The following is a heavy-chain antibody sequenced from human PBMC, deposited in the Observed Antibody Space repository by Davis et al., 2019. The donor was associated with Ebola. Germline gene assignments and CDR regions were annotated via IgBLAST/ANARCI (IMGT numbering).Heavy chain of an antibody. D-gene: IGHD6-13*01. Sequence: ASVKVSCKASGYTFTGYYMHWVRQAPGQGLEWMGWINPNSGGTNYAQKFQGRVTITADESTSTAYMELSSLRSEDTAVYYCAREESSSWSYWGQGTLVTVSS. J-gene: IGHJ4*02. CDR3: AREESSSWSY. CDR1: GYTFTGYY. CDR2: INPNSGGT. V-gene: IGHV1-2*02.